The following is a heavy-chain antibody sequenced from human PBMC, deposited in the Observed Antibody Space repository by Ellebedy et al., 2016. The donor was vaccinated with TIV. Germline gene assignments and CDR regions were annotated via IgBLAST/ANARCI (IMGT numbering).Heavy chain of an antibody. J-gene: IGHJ3*02. CDR3: ARAQARTIRHAFDI. Sequence: ASVKVSCKASGYTFTGYYMHWVRQAPGQGLEWMGWINPNSGGTNYAQKFQGWVTMTRDTSISTAYMELSRLRSDDTAVYYCARAQARTIRHAFDIWGQGTMVTVSS. V-gene: IGHV1-2*04. CDR1: GYTFTGYY. D-gene: IGHD3-9*01. CDR2: INPNSGGT.